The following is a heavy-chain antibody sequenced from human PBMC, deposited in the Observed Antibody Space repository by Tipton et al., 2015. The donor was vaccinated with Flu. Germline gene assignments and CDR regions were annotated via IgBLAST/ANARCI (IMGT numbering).Heavy chain of an antibody. CDR2: IYPSGTT. Sequence: TLSLTCTVSGGSISSSSYYWGWIRQPPGKGLEWIGSIYPSGTTYYNPSLKSRVTISADTSKSQFSLKLRSVTAADTAVYYCARLSYYDVDLKNFYFDYWGQGALVTVSS. CDR1: GGSISSSSYY. J-gene: IGHJ4*02. V-gene: IGHV4-39*01. CDR3: ARLSYYDVDLKNFYFDY. D-gene: IGHD3-10*02.